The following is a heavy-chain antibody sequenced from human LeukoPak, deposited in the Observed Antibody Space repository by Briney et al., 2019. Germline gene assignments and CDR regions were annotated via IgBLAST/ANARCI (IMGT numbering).Heavy chain of an antibody. CDR3: ARVGGYSYGYDY. J-gene: IGHJ4*02. Sequence: GGSXXXXXXXXXXTFSSYSMNWVRQAPGKGLEWVSYISSSSSTIYYADSVKGRFTISRDNAKNSLYLQMNSLRAEDTAVYYCARVGGYSYGYDYWGQGTLVTVSS. D-gene: IGHD5-18*01. CDR1: XXTFSSYS. CDR2: ISSSSSTI. V-gene: IGHV3-48*01.